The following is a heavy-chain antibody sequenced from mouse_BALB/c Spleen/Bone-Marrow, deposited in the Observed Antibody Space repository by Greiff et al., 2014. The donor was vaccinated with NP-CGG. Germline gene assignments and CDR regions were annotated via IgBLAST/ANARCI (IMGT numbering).Heavy chain of an antibody. CDR2: IHYSGTT. D-gene: IGHD4-1*01. Sequence: EVKLMESGPDLVKPSQSLSLTCTVTGYSITSYYSWRWIRQSPGNKLEWMGYIHYSGTTVYNPSLKSRISITRDTSNNQFFLQLNSATTEDTATYYCARFAGTPYTMDYWGQGTSVTVSS. V-gene: IGHV3-1*02. CDR3: ARFAGTPYTMDY. J-gene: IGHJ4*01. CDR1: GYSITSYYS.